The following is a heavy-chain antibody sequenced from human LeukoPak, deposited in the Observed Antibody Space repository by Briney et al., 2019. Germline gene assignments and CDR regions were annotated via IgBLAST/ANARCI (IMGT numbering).Heavy chain of an antibody. CDR1: LLTFSDHH. J-gene: IGHJ4*02. Sequence: PGGALRLSCAASLLTFSDHHMTWIRQAPGKGPEWVSYITSSGDSVSYADSVKGRFIISRDNAKNSLYLQVNSLRAEDTAVYYCWRGHWGIDYWGQGTLVTVSS. D-gene: IGHD7-27*01. CDR2: ITSSGDSV. V-gene: IGHV3-11*01. CDR3: WRGHWGIDY.